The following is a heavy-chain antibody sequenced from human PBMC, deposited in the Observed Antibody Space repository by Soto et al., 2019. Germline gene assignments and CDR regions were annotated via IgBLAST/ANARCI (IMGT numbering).Heavy chain of an antibody. CDR1: GYTFTSYG. V-gene: IGHV1-18*01. J-gene: IGHJ4*02. D-gene: IGHD1-1*01. CDR2: ISAHNGNT. Sequence: QVHLVQSGAEVKKPGASVKVSCKASGYTFTSYGIPWVRQAPGQGLEWMGWISAHNGNTDYAQKLQGRVIVTRYTSTSTAYMELRSLRSDDTAVYYCARGRYGDYWGQGALVTVSS. CDR3: ARGRYGDY.